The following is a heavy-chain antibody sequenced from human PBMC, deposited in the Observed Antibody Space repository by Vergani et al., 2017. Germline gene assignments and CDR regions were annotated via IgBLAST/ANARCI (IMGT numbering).Heavy chain of an antibody. J-gene: IGHJ3*02. CDR1: GGSISSSSYY. Sequence: QVQLQESGPGLVKPSETLSLTCTVSGGSISSSSYYWGWIRQPPGKGLEWIGSIYYSGSTYYNPSLQSRVTISVDTSKNQFSLKLSSVTAADTAVYYCAIWFSTYYDFWSGYYTGHAFDIWGQGTMVTVSS. V-gene: IGHV4-39*07. CDR2: IYYSGST. CDR3: AIWFSTYYDFWSGYYTGHAFDI. D-gene: IGHD3-3*01.